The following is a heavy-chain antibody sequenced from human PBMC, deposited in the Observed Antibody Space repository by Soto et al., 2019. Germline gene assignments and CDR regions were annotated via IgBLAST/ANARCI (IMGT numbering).Heavy chain of an antibody. D-gene: IGHD3-9*01. J-gene: IGHJ4*02. V-gene: IGHV5-10-1*01. Sequence: GESLKISCKGSGYSFTSYWISWVRQMPGKGLEWMGRIDPIDSHTTYSPSFQGHVTISTDRSISTAYLQWSSLKASDTAMYYCARGEVITTSQDPIDYWGQGTLVTVSS. CDR1: GYSFTSYW. CDR2: IDPIDSHT. CDR3: ARGEVITTSQDPIDY.